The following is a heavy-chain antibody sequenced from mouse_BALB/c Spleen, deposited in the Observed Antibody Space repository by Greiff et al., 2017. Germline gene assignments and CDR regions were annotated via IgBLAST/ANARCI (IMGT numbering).Heavy chain of an antibody. Sequence: VQLQQSGAELVKPGASVKLSCTASGFNIKDTYMHWVKQRPEQGLEWIGRIDPANGNTKYDPKFQGKATRTADTSSNTAYLQLSSLTSEDTAVYYCARRGGYYYGSSYKEGAMDYWGQGTSVTVSS. CDR2: IDPANGNT. CDR1: GFNIKDTY. J-gene: IGHJ4*01. CDR3: ARRGGYYYGSSYKEGAMDY. V-gene: IGHV14-3*02. D-gene: IGHD1-1*01.